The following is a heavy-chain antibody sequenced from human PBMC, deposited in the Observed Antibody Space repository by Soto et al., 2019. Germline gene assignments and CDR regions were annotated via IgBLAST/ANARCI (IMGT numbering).Heavy chain of an antibody. J-gene: IGHJ4*02. CDR2: INVYNGNT. Sequence: QVQLVQSGAEVKKPGASVKVSCKASGYTFTSYGISWVRQAPGQGLEWMGWINVYNGNTNYAQKLQVRVTMTTDTSTSTAYLDLRSMRADDTAMYFCARDTSRGEYDYWGQGTLVTVSS. D-gene: IGHD3-10*01. V-gene: IGHV1-18*01. CDR1: GYTFTSYG. CDR3: ARDTSRGEYDY.